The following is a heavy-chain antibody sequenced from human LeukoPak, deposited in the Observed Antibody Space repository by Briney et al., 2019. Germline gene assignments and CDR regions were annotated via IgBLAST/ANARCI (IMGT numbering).Heavy chain of an antibody. Sequence: PSETLSLTCTVSGGSISSSSYYWGWIRQPPGKGLEWIGSIYYSGSTYYNPSLKSRVTISVDTSKNQFSLKLSSVTAADTAVYYCAREGRHSSGWYYFDYWGQGTLVTVSS. CDR1: GGSISSSSYY. J-gene: IGHJ4*02. D-gene: IGHD6-19*01. CDR2: IYYSGST. V-gene: IGHV4-39*07. CDR3: AREGRHSSGWYYFDY.